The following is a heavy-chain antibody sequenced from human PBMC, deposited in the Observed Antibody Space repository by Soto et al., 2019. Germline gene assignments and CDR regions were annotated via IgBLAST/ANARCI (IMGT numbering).Heavy chain of an antibody. D-gene: IGHD5-18*01. J-gene: IGHJ4*02. Sequence: EVQLVESGGGLVQPGGSLRLSCAASGFTVSSNYMSWVRQAPGKGLEWVSVIYSGGSAYYAYSVKGRFTISRDNSKDTLYLQISSLRGEDAADYYGARHGYSYGGGCFDYWGQGTLVTVSS. CDR1: GFTVSSNY. CDR2: IYSGGSA. CDR3: ARHGYSYGGGCFDY. V-gene: IGHV3-66*04.